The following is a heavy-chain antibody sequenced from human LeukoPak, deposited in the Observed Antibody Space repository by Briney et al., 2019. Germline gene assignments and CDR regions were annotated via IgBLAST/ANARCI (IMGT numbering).Heavy chain of an antibody. J-gene: IGHJ4*02. D-gene: IGHD5-18*01. CDR2: IYYSGST. Sequence: SETLSLTCSVSGGSISSYYWSWIRQPPGKGLEWIGYIYYSGSTNYNPSLQSRVTISVDTSKNQFSLKLSSVTAADTAVYYCAMYSEYSYGCSPLDYWGQGTLVTVSS. CDR1: GGSISSYY. V-gene: IGHV4-59*01. CDR3: AMYSEYSYGCSPLDY.